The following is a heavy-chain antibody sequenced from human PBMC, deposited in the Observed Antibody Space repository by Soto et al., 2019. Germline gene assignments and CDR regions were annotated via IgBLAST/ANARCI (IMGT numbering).Heavy chain of an antibody. J-gene: IGHJ6*02. CDR1: GDSVTSAPYY. D-gene: IGHD3-16*01. Sequence: QVQLQESGPGLVKPSQTLSLTCTVSGDSVTSAPYYWYWIRQHPGKGLEWIGYIYYEVSTYYNPSLKSRVTISIDPSKDQSSLKVTSVTAADTALYYCARGKVVPGHARRYYYGIDVWGQGTTVTVSS. V-gene: IGHV4-31*03. CDR2: IYYEVST. CDR3: ARGKVVPGHARRYYYGIDV.